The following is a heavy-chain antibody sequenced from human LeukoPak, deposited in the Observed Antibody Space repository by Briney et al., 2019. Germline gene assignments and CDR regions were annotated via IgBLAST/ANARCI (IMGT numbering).Heavy chain of an antibody. CDR3: ARDDCSSTSCYNG. Sequence: PSETLSLTCAVYGGSFSGYYWSWIRQPPGKGLEWVGEINHSGSTNYNPSLKSRVTISVDTSKNQFSLKLSSVTAADTAVYYCARDDCSSTSCYNGWGQGTLVTVSS. CDR1: GGSFSGYY. V-gene: IGHV4-34*01. D-gene: IGHD2-2*02. J-gene: IGHJ4*02. CDR2: INHSGST.